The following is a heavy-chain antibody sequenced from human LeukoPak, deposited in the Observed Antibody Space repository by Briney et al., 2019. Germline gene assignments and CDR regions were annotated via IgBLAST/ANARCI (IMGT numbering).Heavy chain of an antibody. J-gene: IGHJ3*02. D-gene: IGHD3-22*01. CDR3: ASHYETSGYFGFDI. CDR2: IHPGSSNT. CDR1: GYVYTNYW. V-gene: IGHV5-51*03. Sequence: GESLKISCKGSGYVYTNYWIAWVGQVPEKGLEWMGIIHPGSSNTKYGPSSQGQVAISADKSISTAYLHWNNLRASDTAMYYCASHYETSGYFGFDIWGQGTMVTV.